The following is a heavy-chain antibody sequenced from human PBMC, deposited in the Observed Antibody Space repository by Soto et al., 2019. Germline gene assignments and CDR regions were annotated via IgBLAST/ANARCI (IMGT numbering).Heavy chain of an antibody. J-gene: IGHJ4*02. CDR3: AKGGRGYSYGYSAV. V-gene: IGHV3-23*01. CDR1: GFTFSSYA. Sequence: EVQLLESGGGLVQPGGSLRLSCAASGFTFSSYAMSWVRQAPGKGLEWVSASSGSGGSTYYADSVKGRFTSSRDNSKDTLYLQMNSLNAEDPDVYYCAKGGRGYSYGYSAVWGQGTMVTVSS. D-gene: IGHD5-18*01. CDR2: SSGSGGST.